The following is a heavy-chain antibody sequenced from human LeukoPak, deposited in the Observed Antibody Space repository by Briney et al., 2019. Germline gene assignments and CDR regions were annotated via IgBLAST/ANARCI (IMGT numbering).Heavy chain of an antibody. D-gene: IGHD2/OR15-2a*01. J-gene: IGHJ2*01. CDR2: KYRSGTT. CDR3: ARLKDFTGKEYYFFDL. Sequence: PSETLSLTCTMSGDSISNSMLWSWVRQPPGKGLEWVGEKYRSGTTNYNPYLKSRVTILTDNSKNQVSLELNSVTAADTAVYFCARLKDFTGKEYYFFDLWGRGTLVTVSS. CDR1: GDSISNSML. V-gene: IGHV4-4*02.